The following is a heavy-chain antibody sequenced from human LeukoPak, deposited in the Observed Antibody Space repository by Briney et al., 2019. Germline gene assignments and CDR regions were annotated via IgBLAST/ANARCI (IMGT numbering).Heavy chain of an antibody. D-gene: IGHD1-26*01. J-gene: IGHJ4*02. CDR2: IVVGSGNT. V-gene: IGHV1-58*02. CDR1: GSTFSRSA. CDR3: AAKKYSGSYWPSPDY. Sequence: SVNVSCKASGSTFSRSAIQWVRQARGQRLEWIGWIVVGSGNTNYAQRFQERVTLTRDMSTATAYLELSSLRSEDTAVYYCAAKKYSGSYWPSPDYWGQGTPVTVFS.